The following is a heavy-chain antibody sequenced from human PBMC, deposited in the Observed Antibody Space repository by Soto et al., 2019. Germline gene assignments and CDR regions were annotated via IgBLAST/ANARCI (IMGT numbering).Heavy chain of an antibody. J-gene: IGHJ5*02. CDR2: ISTYNGNT. CDR3: ARSLGYSSSDWFDP. Sequence: QVQLVQSGAEVKKPGDSVKVSCKASGYTFTSYGITWVRQAPGQGLEWMGWISTYNGNTNYEQKLQGRVTMTTDTSTSTAYMELRSLRSDDTAVYYCARSLGYSSSDWFDPWGQGTLVTVSS. V-gene: IGHV1-18*01. CDR1: GYTFTSYG. D-gene: IGHD6-6*01.